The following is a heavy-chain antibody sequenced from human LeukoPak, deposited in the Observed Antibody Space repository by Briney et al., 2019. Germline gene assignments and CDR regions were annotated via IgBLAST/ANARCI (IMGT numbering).Heavy chain of an antibody. CDR1: GFTFSSYE. J-gene: IGHJ4*02. V-gene: IGHV3-48*03. CDR2: ISSSGSTI. D-gene: IGHD1-1*01. CDR3: ARDEASTGTPDY. Sequence: PGGSLRLSCAASGFTFSSYEMNWVRQAPGKGLEWVSYISSSGSTIYYADSVKGRFTISRDNAKNSLYLQMNSLRAEDTAVYYCARDEASTGTPDYWGQGTLVTVSS.